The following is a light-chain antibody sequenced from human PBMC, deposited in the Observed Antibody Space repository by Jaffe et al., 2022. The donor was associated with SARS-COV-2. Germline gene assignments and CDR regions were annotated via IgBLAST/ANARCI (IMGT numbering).Light chain of an antibody. J-gene: IGLJ1*01. CDR2: DVS. Sequence: QSALTQPASVSGSPGQSITISCTGTTSDIGNYNYVSWYQQHPGKAPKLIIYDVSTRPSGVSNRFSGSKAGNTASLTISGLQAEDEADYYCSSYTRSIAYVFGAGTKVTVL. CDR1: TSDIGNYNY. V-gene: IGLV2-14*03. CDR3: SSYTRSIAYV.